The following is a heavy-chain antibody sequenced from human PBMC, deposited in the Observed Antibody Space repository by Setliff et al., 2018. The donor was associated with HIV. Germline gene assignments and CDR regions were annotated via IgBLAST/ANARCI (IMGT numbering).Heavy chain of an antibody. CDR2: INHRGTT. CDR3: ARPRLWRDSFDI. Sequence: SETLSLTCGVYGGSFSGYYWTWIRQPPGKGLEWIGEINHRGTTNSNPSLKRRVTISVDTSKSQFSLRLSSVTAADTAVYYCARPRLWRDSFDIWGQGAMVTVSS. CDR1: GGSFSGYY. V-gene: IGHV4-34*01. D-gene: IGHD1-1*01. J-gene: IGHJ3*02.